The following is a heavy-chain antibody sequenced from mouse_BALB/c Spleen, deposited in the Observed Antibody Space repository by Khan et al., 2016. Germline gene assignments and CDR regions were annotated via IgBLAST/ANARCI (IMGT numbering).Heavy chain of an antibody. CDR2: INPGSSTI. J-gene: IGHJ4*01. D-gene: IGHD4-1*01. V-gene: IGHV4-2*02. Sequence: EVKLLESGGGLVQPGGSLNLSCAASGFDFSRYWMSWARQAPGKGQEWIGEINPGSSTINYTPSLKDKFIISRDNAKNTLYLQMSKVRSEDTALSYCARANYYAMYSWGQDPSVPFSS. CDR1: GFDFSRYW. CDR3: ARANYYAMYS.